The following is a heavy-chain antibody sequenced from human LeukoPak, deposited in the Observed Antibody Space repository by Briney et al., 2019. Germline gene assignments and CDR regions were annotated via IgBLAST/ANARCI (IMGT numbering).Heavy chain of an antibody. J-gene: IGHJ3*02. CDR3: ARLRRSYGGDAFDI. Sequence: SETLSLTCTVSGDSISNSRYSWGWIRQPPGKGLEWIGTTSYSGSAYYNPSLKSRVTISVDTSKNQFSLKLSSVTAADTAVFYCARLRRSYGGDAFDIWGQGTMVTVSS. CDR1: GDSISNSRYS. D-gene: IGHD3-10*01. CDR2: TSYSGSA. V-gene: IGHV4-39*01.